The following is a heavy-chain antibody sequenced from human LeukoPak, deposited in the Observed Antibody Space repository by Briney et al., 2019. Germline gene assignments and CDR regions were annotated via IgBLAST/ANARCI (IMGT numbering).Heavy chain of an antibody. D-gene: IGHD5-12*01. CDR2: INHSGST. CDR1: GGSFSGYY. V-gene: IGHV4-34*01. CDR3: ARGEYSGYDYYFDY. Sequence: PSETLSLTCAVYGGSFSGYYWSWIRQPPGKGLEWIGEINHSGSTNYNPSLKSRVTISVDTSKNQFSLKLSSVTAADTAVYYCARGEYSGYDYYFDYWGQGTLSPSPQ. J-gene: IGHJ4*02.